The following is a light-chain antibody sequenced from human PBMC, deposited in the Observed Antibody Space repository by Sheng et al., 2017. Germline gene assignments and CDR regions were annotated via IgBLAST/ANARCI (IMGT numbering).Light chain of an antibody. CDR2: DAS. CDR1: QRLSSN. Sequence: EIVMTQSPATLSVSPGERASLSCRASQRLSSNLAWYQQKPGQAPRLLIYDASKRVTGIPARFSGSGSGTDFTLTISSLEPEDFAVYYCQQRTNGLTFGGGTKVEIK. J-gene: IGKJ4*01. CDR3: QQRTNGLT. V-gene: IGKV3-11*01.